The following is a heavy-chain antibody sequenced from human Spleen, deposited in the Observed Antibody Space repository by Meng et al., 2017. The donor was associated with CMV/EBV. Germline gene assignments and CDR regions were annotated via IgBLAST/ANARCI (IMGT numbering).Heavy chain of an antibody. V-gene: IGHV1-69-2*01. Sequence: KIACRVSGYTFSDYKMHWVQQAPGKGLQWMGLGDPEDGETSYAGKFQGRITISADTSTDTAYMELSSLRPEDTAVYYCVTAYEYLGYWGQGTLVTVSS. CDR1: GYTFSDYK. D-gene: IGHD3-16*01. J-gene: IGHJ4*02. CDR3: VTAYEYLGY. CDR2: GDPEDGET.